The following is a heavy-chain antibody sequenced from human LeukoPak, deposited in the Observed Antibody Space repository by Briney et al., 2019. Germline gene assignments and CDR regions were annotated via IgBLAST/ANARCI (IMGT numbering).Heavy chain of an antibody. J-gene: IGHJ4*02. V-gene: IGHV1-2*02. Sequence: ASVKVSCEASGYTFTGYYLHWVRQAPGQGLDWMGWISPNSGDTHYAQKFQGRVTMTGDTSISTAYMELSSLRSDDTAVYYRARNLEAVAGTVWGQGTLVTVSS. CDR1: GYTFTGYY. D-gene: IGHD6-19*01. CDR2: ISPNSGDT. CDR3: ARNLEAVAGTV.